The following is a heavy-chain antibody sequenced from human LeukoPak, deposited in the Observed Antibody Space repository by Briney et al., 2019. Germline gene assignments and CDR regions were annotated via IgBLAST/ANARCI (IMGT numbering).Heavy chain of an antibody. Sequence: PSETLSLTCTVSGGSISSYYWTWIRQPPGKGLEWIAYIYYSGSTNYNPSLKSRVTISVDTSKNQFSLKLSSVTAADTAVYYRARHDYGSGSYFDYWGQGTLVTVSS. D-gene: IGHD3-10*01. V-gene: IGHV4-59*08. CDR1: GGSISSYY. J-gene: IGHJ4*02. CDR3: ARHDYGSGSYFDY. CDR2: IYYSGST.